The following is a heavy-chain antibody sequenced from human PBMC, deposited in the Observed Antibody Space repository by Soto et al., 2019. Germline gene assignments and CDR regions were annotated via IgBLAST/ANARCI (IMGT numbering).Heavy chain of an antibody. J-gene: IGHJ4*02. CDR1: GFSFRNYG. V-gene: IGHV3-30*03. Sequence: QVQMVESGGGVVQPGRSLRLSCAVSGFSFRNYGMHWVRQAPGKGLEWVAFISFDGRNKYYADSVKVRFTVSRANSKNTQFLQVSSLRPEDTSMYYCAAGVGWADYWGQGTLVIVSS. CDR2: ISFDGRNK. D-gene: IGHD1-26*01. CDR3: AAGVGWADY.